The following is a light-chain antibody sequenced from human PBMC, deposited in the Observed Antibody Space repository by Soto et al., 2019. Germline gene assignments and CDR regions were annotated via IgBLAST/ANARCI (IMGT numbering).Light chain of an antibody. CDR1: SSNIGAGYD. Sequence: QSVLAQPPSGSGAPGQRVTIPCTGSSSNIGAGYDVHWYQQLPGTAPKLLIYGNSNRPSGVPDRFSGSKSGTSASLAITGLQAEDEADYYCQSYDSSLSVLFGTGTKVTVL. V-gene: IGLV1-40*01. CDR2: GNS. J-gene: IGLJ1*01. CDR3: QSYDSSLSVL.